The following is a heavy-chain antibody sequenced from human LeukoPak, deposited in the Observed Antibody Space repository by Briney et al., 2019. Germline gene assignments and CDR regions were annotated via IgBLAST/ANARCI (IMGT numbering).Heavy chain of an antibody. CDR2: IKQDGSEK. CDR1: GFTFSDYA. D-gene: IGHD3-10*01. V-gene: IGHV3-7*01. Sequence: GGSLRLSCAASGFTFSDYAMSWVRQAPGKGLEWVANIKQDGSEKYYVDSVKGRFTISRDNAKNSLYLQMNSLRAEDTAVYYCAREGSDAFDIWGQGTMVTVSS. J-gene: IGHJ3*02. CDR3: AREGSDAFDI.